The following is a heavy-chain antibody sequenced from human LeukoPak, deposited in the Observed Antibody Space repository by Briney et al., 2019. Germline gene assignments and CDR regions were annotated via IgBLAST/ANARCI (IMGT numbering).Heavy chain of an antibody. V-gene: IGHV3-48*01. CDR3: AKDLGTHSSSFYFDY. Sequence: PGGSLRLSCVASGLTFSLYNMNWVRQAPGKGLEWISYIGQSGSSIYYADSVKGRFTIFRDNSKNTLYLQMNSLRAEDTAVYFCAKDLGTHSSSFYFDYWGQGTLVTVSS. D-gene: IGHD6-6*01. CDR1: GLTFSLYN. CDR2: IGQSGSSI. J-gene: IGHJ4*02.